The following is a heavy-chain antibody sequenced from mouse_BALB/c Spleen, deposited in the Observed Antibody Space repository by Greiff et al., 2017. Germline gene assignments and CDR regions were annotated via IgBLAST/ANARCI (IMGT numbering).Heavy chain of an antibody. D-gene: IGHD2-3*01. V-gene: IGHV1-37*01. CDR3: GRGGFDGYYGYYAMDY. CDR2: INPYNGDT. Sequence: VQLQQSGPELVKPGASVKISCKASGYSFTGYFMNWVKQSHGKSLEWIGRINPYNGDTFYNQKFKGKATLTVDKSSSTAHMELLSLTSEDSAVYYCGRGGFDGYYGYYAMDYWGQGTSVTVSS. CDR1: GYSFTGYF. J-gene: IGHJ4*01.